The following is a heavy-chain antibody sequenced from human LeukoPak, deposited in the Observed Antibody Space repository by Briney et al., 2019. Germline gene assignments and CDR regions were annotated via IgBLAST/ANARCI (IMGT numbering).Heavy chain of an antibody. Sequence: SETLSLTCTVSGGSISNYYWSWSRQPTGKGLEWIGRIYISGSTNYNPSLKSRVTMSVDTSKNQFSLKLSSVTAADTAVYYCARGELLLGFDYWGQGTLVTVSS. V-gene: IGHV4-4*07. CDR3: ARGELLLGFDY. CDR1: GGSISNYY. D-gene: IGHD1-26*01. J-gene: IGHJ4*02. CDR2: IYISGST.